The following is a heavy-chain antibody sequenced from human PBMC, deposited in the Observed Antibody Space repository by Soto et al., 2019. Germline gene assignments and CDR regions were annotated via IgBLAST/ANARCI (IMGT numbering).Heavy chain of an antibody. CDR2: FDPEVGET. CDR3: ATGLTVTTTLDY. CDR1: GYPLPDLS. J-gene: IGHJ4*02. V-gene: IGHV1-24*01. D-gene: IGHD4-17*01. Sequence: QVQLVQSGAEVKKPGASVKVSSKVSGYPLPDLSMHWVRKAPGKGLEWMGGFDPEVGETIYAQKFQGRVTMTEDTSTDTAYMELSSLRSEDTAVYYCATGLTVTTTLDYWGQGTLVTVSS.